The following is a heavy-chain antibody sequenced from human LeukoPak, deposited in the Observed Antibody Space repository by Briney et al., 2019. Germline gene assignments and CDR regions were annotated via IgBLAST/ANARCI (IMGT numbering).Heavy chain of an antibody. Sequence: SETLSLTCTVSGGSISSYYWSWIRQPPGKGLEWIGYIYYSGSTNYNPSLKSRVTISVDTSKNQFSLKLSSVTAADTAVYYCARCYYDILIGGRYNWFDPWGQGTLVTVSS. J-gene: IGHJ5*02. CDR1: GGSISSYY. CDR2: IYYSGST. D-gene: IGHD3-9*01. V-gene: IGHV4-59*01. CDR3: ARCYYDILIGGRYNWFDP.